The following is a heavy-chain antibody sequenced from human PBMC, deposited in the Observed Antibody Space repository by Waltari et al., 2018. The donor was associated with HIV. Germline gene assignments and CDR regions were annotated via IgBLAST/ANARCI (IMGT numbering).Heavy chain of an antibody. CDR2: IKTKGDGGST. J-gene: IGHJ4*02. CDR1: GFTLNSVW. Sequence: EVQLVESGGDLLKPGGCLRLSCAASGFTLNSVWMSWVRQAPGKGREWVGRIKTKGDGGSTDEAAAVKGRFTISRDESKNTVYLQMNSLKIEDTAVYYCTSEEDYGSGSHFDYWGQGTLVTVSS. V-gene: IGHV3-15*01. D-gene: IGHD3-10*01. CDR3: TSEEDYGSGSHFDY.